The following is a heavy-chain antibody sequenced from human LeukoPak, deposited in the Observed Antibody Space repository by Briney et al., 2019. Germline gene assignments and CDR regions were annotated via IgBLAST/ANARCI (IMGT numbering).Heavy chain of an antibody. CDR1: GFTFSDFY. J-gene: IGHJ4*02. Sequence: GGSLRLSCVASGFTFSDFYMSWIRQAPGKGLEWISYISSRGDTVYYADSVKGRFTISRDNAKISLYLQMNNLRVDDTAVYLCASGYRSGHHYWGQGTLVTVSS. D-gene: IGHD5-12*01. CDR3: ASGYRSGHHY. V-gene: IGHV3-11*01. CDR2: ISSRGDTV.